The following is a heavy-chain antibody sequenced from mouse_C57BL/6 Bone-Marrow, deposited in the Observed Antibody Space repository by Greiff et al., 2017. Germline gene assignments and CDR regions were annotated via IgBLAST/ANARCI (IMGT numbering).Heavy chain of an antibody. CDR1: GFTFSSYG. D-gene: IGHD2-10*01. CDR2: ISSGGSYT. V-gene: IGHV5-6*01. CDR3: ATYWGYFDY. Sequence: DVHLVESGGDLVKPGGSLKLSCAASGFTFSSYGMSWVRQTPDKRLEWVATISSGGSYTYYPDSVKGRFTISRDNAKNTLYLQMSSLKSEDTAMYYCATYWGYFDYWGQGTTLTVSS. J-gene: IGHJ2*01.